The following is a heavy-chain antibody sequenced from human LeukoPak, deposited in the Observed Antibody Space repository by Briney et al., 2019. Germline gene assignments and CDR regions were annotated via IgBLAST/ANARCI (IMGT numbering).Heavy chain of an antibody. D-gene: IGHD2-2*01. CDR1: GDAFTKYD. V-gene: IGHV1-8*03. Sequence: ASVKVSCKASGDAFTKYDINWVRQATGQGFEWMGKMNPSSGNTGYVQKFQGRVTITWDSSITTAFLELTSLKSEDTAVYYCARGRCVGSPNCYYFDSWGRGTLVTVSS. CDR3: ARGRCVGSPNCYYFDS. CDR2: MNPSSGNT. J-gene: IGHJ4*02.